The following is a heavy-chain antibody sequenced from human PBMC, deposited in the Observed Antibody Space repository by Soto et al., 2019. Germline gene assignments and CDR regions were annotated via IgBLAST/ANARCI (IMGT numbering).Heavy chain of an antibody. CDR3: ARRVNGYFDY. J-gene: IGHJ4*02. CDR1: GFRFRDYT. V-gene: IGHV3-23*05. CDR2: ILSNYNT. D-gene: IGHD2-8*01. Sequence: EVLLLESGGGLVQPGGSLTLSCAASGFRFRDYTMSWVRQAPGKVLESISVILSNYNTYYTDSVRGRFTISRDSSNNLLDLGMNSLRAEDTAVYYCARRVNGYFDYWGQGALVTVSS.